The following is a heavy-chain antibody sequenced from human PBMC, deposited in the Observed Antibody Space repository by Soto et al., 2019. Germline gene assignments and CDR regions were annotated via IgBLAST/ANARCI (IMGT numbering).Heavy chain of an antibody. CDR2: ISAYNGNT. D-gene: IGHD3-9*01. CDR3: ARGVLHYDILTGYSVYYFDY. J-gene: IGHJ4*02. Sequence: ASVKVSCTASGYTFTSYGISWVRQAPGQGLEWMGWISAYNGNTNYAQKLQGRVTMTTDTSTSTAYMELRSLRSDDTAVYYCARGVLHYDILTGYSVYYFDYWGQGTLVTVSS. CDR1: GYTFTSYG. V-gene: IGHV1-18*01.